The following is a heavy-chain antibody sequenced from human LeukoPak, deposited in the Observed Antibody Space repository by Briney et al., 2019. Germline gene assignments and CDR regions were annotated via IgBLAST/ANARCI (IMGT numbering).Heavy chain of an antibody. V-gene: IGHV4-4*02. CDR1: GGSISSSNW. J-gene: IGHJ3*02. CDR2: IYHSGST. Sequence: SETLSLTCAVSGGSISSSNWWSWVRQPPGKGLEWIGEIYHSGSTNYNPSLKSRVTISVDKSKNQFSLKLSSVTAADTAVYYCATRYGSGSMWRPHAFDIWGQGTMVTVSS. D-gene: IGHD3-10*01. CDR3: ATRYGSGSMWRPHAFDI.